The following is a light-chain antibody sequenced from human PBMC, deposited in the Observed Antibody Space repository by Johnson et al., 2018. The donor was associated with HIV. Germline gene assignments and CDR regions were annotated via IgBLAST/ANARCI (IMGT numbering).Light chain of an antibody. Sequence: QSVLTQPPSVSAAPGQKITVSCSGSSSNIGNNYVSWYQQLPGTAPKLLIYDNNKRPSGIPDRFSGSKSGTSATLGITGLQTGDEADYYCATWDRSLSAGVFGTGTKVTVL. CDR2: DNN. J-gene: IGLJ1*01. V-gene: IGLV1-51*01. CDR3: ATWDRSLSAGV. CDR1: SSNIGNNY.